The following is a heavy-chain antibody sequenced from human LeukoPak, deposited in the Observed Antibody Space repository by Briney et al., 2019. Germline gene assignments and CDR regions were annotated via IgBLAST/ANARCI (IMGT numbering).Heavy chain of an antibody. CDR2: VYYGETT. J-gene: IGHJ6*03. Sequence: ASAALSLTCTVSGGSISSTTYYWAWIRQPPGMGPEWIGSVYYGETTYYNPSLESRVTISVNTSKNQFSLRLNSVTAADTAVYYCARHEASYFYYYMDVWGAGTTVIVSS. V-gene: IGHV4-39*01. CDR1: GGSISSTTYY. CDR3: ARHEASYFYYYMDV.